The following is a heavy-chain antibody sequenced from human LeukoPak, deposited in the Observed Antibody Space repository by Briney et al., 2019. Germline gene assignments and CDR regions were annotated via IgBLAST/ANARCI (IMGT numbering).Heavy chain of an antibody. D-gene: IGHD1-26*01. J-gene: IGHJ4*02. CDR3: AKSGGYGLIDY. CDR2: IYYTGNT. Sequence: SETLSLTCAVSGASISGSGYYLGWIRQPPGKGLEWIGNIYYTGNTYYNASLQSRVTISIDTSKNQFSLRLNPVTAADTAMYYCAKSGGYGLIDYWGQGTLVTVSS. CDR1: GASISGSGYY. V-gene: IGHV4-39*01.